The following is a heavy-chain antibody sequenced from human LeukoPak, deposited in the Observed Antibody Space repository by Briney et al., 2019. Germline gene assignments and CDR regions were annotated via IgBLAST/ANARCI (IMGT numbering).Heavy chain of an antibody. Sequence: GGSLRLSCAASGFTFSSYGMHWVRQAPGKGLEWVAVISYDGSNKYYADSVKGRFTISRDNSKNTLYLQMNSLRAEDTAVYYCAKLGNYYDILTGFDYWGQGTLVTVSP. CDR1: GFTFSSYG. D-gene: IGHD3-9*01. J-gene: IGHJ4*02. CDR3: AKLGNYYDILTGFDY. CDR2: ISYDGSNK. V-gene: IGHV3-30*18.